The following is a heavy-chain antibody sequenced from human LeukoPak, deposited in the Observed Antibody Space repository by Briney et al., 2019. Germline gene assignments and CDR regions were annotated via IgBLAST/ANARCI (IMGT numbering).Heavy chain of an antibody. J-gene: IGHJ6*02. CDR1: GYTFTSYD. CDR2: IIPILGIA. Sequence: ASVKVSCKASGYTFTSYDINWVRQATGQGLEWMGRIIPILGIANYAQKFQGRVTITADKSTSTAYMELSSLRSEDTAVYYCARDRLVRGVIASYYYYGMDVWGQGTTVTVSS. V-gene: IGHV1-69*04. D-gene: IGHD3-10*01. CDR3: ARDRLVRGVIASYYYYGMDV.